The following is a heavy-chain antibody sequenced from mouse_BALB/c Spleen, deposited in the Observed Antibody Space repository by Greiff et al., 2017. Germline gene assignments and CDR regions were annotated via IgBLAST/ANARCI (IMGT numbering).Heavy chain of an antibody. CDR3: ARIYYDYYYAMDY. CDR1: EYEFPSHD. D-gene: IGHD2-4*01. V-gene: IGHV5-2*01. CDR2: INSDGGST. J-gene: IGHJ4*01. Sequence: VQLKESGGGLVQPGESLKLSCESNEYEFPSHDMSWVRKTPEKRLELVAAINSDGGSTYYPDTMERRFIISRDNTKKTQYLQMSSLRSEDTALYYCARIYYDYYYAMDYWGQGTSVTVSS.